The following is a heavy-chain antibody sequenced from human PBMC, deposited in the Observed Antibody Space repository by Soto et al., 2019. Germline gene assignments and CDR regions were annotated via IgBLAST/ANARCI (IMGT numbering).Heavy chain of an antibody. V-gene: IGHV3-33*01. CDR3: ARDNDGSSSWSRLTYYYYYGMDV. CDR2: IWYDGSNK. Sequence: QVQLVESGGGVVQPGRSLRLSCAASGFTFSSYGMHWVRQAPGKGLEWVAVIWYDGSNKYYADSVKGRFTISRDNSKNTLYLQMNSLRAEDTAVYYCARDNDGSSSWSRLTYYYYYGMDVWGQGTTVTVSS. CDR1: GFTFSSYG. D-gene: IGHD6-13*01. J-gene: IGHJ6*02.